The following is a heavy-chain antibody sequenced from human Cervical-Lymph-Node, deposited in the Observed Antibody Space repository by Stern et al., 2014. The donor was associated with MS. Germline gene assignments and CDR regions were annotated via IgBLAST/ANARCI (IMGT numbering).Heavy chain of an antibody. CDR3: ARHFDSSGYYDAFDI. CDR1: GGTFSSYA. V-gene: IGHV1-69*01. J-gene: IGHJ3*02. CDR2: IIPIFGTA. D-gene: IGHD3-22*01. Sequence: VQLVESGAEVKKPGSSVKVSCKASGGTFSSYAISWVRQAPGQGLEGMGGIIPIFGTANYAQKFQGRVTITADESTSTAYMELSSLRSEDTAVYYCARHFDSSGYYDAFDIWGQGTMVTVSS.